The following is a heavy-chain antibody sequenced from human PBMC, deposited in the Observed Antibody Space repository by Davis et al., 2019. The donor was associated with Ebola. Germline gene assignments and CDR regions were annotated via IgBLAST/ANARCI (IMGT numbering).Heavy chain of an antibody. D-gene: IGHD3-9*01. CDR2: VDPKTGRT. CDR1: GYSSSDYY. Sequence: AASVKVSCKASGYSSSDYYMHWVQGAPGKGLEWVGLVDPKTGRTVYAENFQDRVTISADKSTDTVYMELSSLRYEDTAVYYCATLDILTSYIPYAMDVWGQGTTVTFSS. V-gene: IGHV1-69-2*01. CDR3: ATLDILTSYIPYAMDV. J-gene: IGHJ6*02.